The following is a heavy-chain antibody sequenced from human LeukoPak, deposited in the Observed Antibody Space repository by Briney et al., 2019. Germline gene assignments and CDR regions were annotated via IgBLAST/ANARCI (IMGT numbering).Heavy chain of an antibody. CDR3: ARRNYYGSGTQFSHFDY. Sequence: PGESLKISSKGSGYRFTTYWIGWVRHMPGKGLDWMGMIYPGDSDTRYSPSFQGQVTISADKSISTAYLQWSSLRASDTAIYYCARRNYYGSGTQFSHFDYWGQGTLVSVST. J-gene: IGHJ4*02. CDR1: GYRFTTYW. D-gene: IGHD3-10*01. V-gene: IGHV5-51*01. CDR2: IYPGDSDT.